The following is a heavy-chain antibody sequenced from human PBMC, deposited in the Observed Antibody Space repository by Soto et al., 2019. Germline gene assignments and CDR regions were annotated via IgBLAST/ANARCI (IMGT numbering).Heavy chain of an antibody. V-gene: IGHV1-8*01. D-gene: IGHD2-15*01. CDR2: MNPNSGNT. CDR3: AKSSVTGYGLDV. J-gene: IGHJ6*02. Sequence: QVQMVQSGAEVKKTGASVKVSCKASGYTFTSYDINWVRQATGQGLEWMGWMNPNSGNTGYAQKVQGRVTMTRNASINTAYMELSSRRSDDTALYYCAKSSVTGYGLDVWCQGTTVTLSS. CDR1: GYTFTSYD.